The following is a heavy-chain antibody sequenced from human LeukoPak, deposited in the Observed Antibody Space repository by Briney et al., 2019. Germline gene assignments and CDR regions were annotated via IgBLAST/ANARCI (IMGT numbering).Heavy chain of an antibody. D-gene: IGHD4-23*01. CDR3: ARKAVVGVYFDF. CDR1: ALTLSSYW. CDR2: IKQDVSDK. Sequence: GRSLRLSCAPSALTLSSYWMSWVRQAPGNGLEWVANIKQDVSDKYYVDSVTGRFTISRDNAKNSLYLQINSLRSEDPAVFFRARKAVVGVYFDFWGQGTPVTVSS. V-gene: IGHV3-7*03. J-gene: IGHJ4*02.